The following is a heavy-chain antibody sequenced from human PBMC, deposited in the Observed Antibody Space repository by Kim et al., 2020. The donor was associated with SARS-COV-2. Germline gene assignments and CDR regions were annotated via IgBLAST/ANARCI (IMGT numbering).Heavy chain of an antibody. CDR2: TNHDGSEN. D-gene: IGHD6-13*01. J-gene: IGHJ4*02. Sequence: GGSLRLSCAASGFTFGGYGMSWVRQAPGKGLEWVANTNHDGSENYYVGSVKGRFIISRDNDKKSVYLQMSSLRAEDTAVYYCARDDIAETGMGSEYCVQATLAPASA. V-gene: IGHV3-7*01. CDR3: ARDDIAETGMGSEY. CDR1: GFTFGGYG.